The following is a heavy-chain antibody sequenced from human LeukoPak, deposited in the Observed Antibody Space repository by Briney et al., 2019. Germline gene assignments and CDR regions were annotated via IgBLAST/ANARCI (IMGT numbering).Heavy chain of an antibody. J-gene: IGHJ5*02. D-gene: IGHD3-10*01. V-gene: IGHV4-38-2*02. Sequence: SETLSLTCTVSGYSISSGYYWGWIRQPPGKGLEWIGSIYHSGSTYYNPSLKSRVTISVDTSKNQFSLKLSSVTAADTAVYYCARARRITMVRGVAKNAGGDRFDPWGQGTLVTVSS. CDR1: GYSISSGYY. CDR3: ARARRITMVRGVAKNAGGDRFDP. CDR2: IYHSGST.